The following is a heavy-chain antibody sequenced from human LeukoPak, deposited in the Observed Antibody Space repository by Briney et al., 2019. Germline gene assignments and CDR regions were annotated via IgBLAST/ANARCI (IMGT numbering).Heavy chain of an antibody. CDR2: ISYDGSNK. V-gene: IGHV3-30*18. J-gene: IGHJ4*02. D-gene: IGHD3-10*02. CDR1: GFTFSSYG. CDR3: AKDYYVRTERPQIDY. Sequence: QPGRSLRLSCAASGFTFSSYGIHWVRQAPGKGLEWVAVISYDGSNKYYADSVKGRFTISRDNSKNTLYLQMNSLRAEDTAVYYCAKDYYVRTERPQIDYWGQGTLATVSS.